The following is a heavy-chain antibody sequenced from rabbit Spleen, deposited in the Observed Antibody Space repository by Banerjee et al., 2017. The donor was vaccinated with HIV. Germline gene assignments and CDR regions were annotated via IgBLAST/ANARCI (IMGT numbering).Heavy chain of an antibody. CDR2: VDTGSRDFT. D-gene: IGHD8-1*01. Sequence: QEQLVEYGGDLVQPGASLTLTCTASGFDFSNYIFMCWVRQAPGKGLEWIACVDTGSRDFTYYASWAKGRVTISKTSSTTVTLQMTSLTVADTATYFCARDTGTSFSTYGMDLWGQGTLVTVS. J-gene: IGHJ6*01. V-gene: IGHV1S45*01. CDR1: GFDFSNYIF. CDR3: ARDTGTSFSTYGMDL.